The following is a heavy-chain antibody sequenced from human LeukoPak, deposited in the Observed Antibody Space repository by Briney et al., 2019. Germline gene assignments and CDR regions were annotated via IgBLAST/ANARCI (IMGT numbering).Heavy chain of an antibody. Sequence: GASVKVSCKASGYTFTGYYMHWVRQAPGQGLEWMGWINPNSGGTNYAQKFQGRVTMTRDTSISTAYMELSRLRSDDTAVYYCAREADSSSWKKYYYYYYTDVWGKGTTVTVSS. D-gene: IGHD6-13*01. J-gene: IGHJ6*03. CDR2: INPNSGGT. CDR1: GYTFTGYY. V-gene: IGHV1-2*02. CDR3: AREADSSSWKKYYYYYYTDV.